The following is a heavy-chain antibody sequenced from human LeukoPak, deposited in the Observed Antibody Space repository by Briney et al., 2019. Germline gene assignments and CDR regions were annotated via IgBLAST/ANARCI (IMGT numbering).Heavy chain of an antibody. Sequence: SETLSLTCTVSGGSISSSSYYWGWIRQPPGKGLEWIGGIYYSGSTYYNPSLKSRVTISVDTSKNQFSLKLSSVTAADTAVYYCARADLHAFDIWGQGTMVTVSS. CDR3: ARADLHAFDI. CDR1: GGSISSSSYY. J-gene: IGHJ3*02. CDR2: IYYSGST. V-gene: IGHV4-39*07.